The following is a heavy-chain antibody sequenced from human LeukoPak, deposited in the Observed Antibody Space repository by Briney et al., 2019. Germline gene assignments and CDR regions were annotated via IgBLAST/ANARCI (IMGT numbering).Heavy chain of an antibody. J-gene: IGHJ4*02. CDR3: ARGYAGAATFDY. D-gene: IGHD1-26*01. Sequence: SETLSLTCTVSGGPISSYYWSWIRQPPGKGLEWIGYIYYSGSTNYNPSLKSRVTISVDTSKNQFSPKLSSVTAADTAVYYCARGYAGAATFDYWGQGTLVTVSS. CDR2: IYYSGST. V-gene: IGHV4-59*01. CDR1: GGPISSYY.